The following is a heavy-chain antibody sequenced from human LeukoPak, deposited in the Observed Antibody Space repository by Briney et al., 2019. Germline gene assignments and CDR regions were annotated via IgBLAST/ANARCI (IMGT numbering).Heavy chain of an antibody. V-gene: IGHV4-39*07. J-gene: IGHJ4*02. CDR1: GGSISSGISSTTYY. CDR3: ARSPDQPEYQQFDY. CDR2: IYHSGST. Sequence: PSETLSLTCTVSGGSISSGISSTTYYWGWVRQPPGKGLEWIGSIYHSGSTYYNPSLKSRVTISVDTSKNQFSLKLSSVTAADTAVYYCARSPDQPEYQQFDYWGQGTLVTVSS. D-gene: IGHD2-2*01.